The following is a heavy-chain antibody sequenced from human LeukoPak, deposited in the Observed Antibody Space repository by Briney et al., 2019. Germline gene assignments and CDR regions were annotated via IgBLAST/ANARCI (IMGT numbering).Heavy chain of an antibody. CDR1: GFTFSNYW. CDR3: ARGLHCSSTSCYAHYYYYYMDV. V-gene: IGHV3-7*01. D-gene: IGHD2-2*01. J-gene: IGHJ6*03. Sequence: PGGSLRLSCAASGFTFSNYWMSWVRQAPGKGLEWVANIKQDGSEKQYVDSVKGRFTISRDSAKNSLYLEMNSLRADDTAVYYCARGLHCSSTSCYAHYYYYYMDVWGKGTTVTVSS. CDR2: IKQDGSEK.